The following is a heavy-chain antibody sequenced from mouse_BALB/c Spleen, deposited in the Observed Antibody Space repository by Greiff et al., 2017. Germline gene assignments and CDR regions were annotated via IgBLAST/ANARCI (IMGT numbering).Heavy chain of an antibody. J-gene: IGHJ4*01. CDR3: ARRREGAMDY. CDR1: GFTFSSYG. Sequence: EVQLVESGGDLVKPGGSLKLSCAASGFTFSSYGMSWVRQTPDKRLEWVATISSGGSYTYYPDSVKGRFTISRDNAKNTLYLQMSSLKSEDTAMYYCARRREGAMDYWGQGTSVTVSS. V-gene: IGHV5-6*01. CDR2: ISSGGSYT.